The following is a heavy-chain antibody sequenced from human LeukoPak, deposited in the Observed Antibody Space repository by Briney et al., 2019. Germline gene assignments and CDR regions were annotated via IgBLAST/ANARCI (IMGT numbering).Heavy chain of an antibody. D-gene: IGHD6-13*01. J-gene: IGHJ4*02. CDR2: IYHSGST. V-gene: IGHV4-38-2*01. Sequence: SETLSLTCAVSGYSIGSGYYWGWIRQPPGKGLEWIGSIYHSGSTYYNPSLKSRVTISVDTSKNQFSLKPSSVTAADTAVYYCARCERAAQPPFDYWGQGTLVTVSS. CDR3: ARCERAAQPPFDY. CDR1: GYSIGSGYY.